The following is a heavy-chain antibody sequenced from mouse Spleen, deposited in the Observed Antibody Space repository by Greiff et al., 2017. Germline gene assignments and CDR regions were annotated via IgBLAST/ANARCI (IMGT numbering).Heavy chain of an antibody. Sequence: VQLQQPGAELVKPGASVKMSCKASGYTFTSYWITWVKQRPGQGLEWIGDIYPGSGSTNYNEKFKSKATLTVDTSSSTAYMQLSSLTSEDSAVYYCAREGTGRNWFAYWGQGTLVTVSA. V-gene: IGHV1-55*01. D-gene: IGHD4-1*01. CDR3: AREGTGRNWFAY. J-gene: IGHJ3*01. CDR1: GYTFTSYW. CDR2: IYPGSGST.